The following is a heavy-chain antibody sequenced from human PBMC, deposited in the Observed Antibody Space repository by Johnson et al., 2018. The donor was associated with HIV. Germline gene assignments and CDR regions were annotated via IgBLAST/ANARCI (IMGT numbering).Heavy chain of an antibody. V-gene: IGHV3-38-3*01. Sequence: VQLVESGGGLVQPGGSLRLSCAASGFDFSNYAMSWVRQAPGKGLEWVSGISGGSTYYADSRKGRFTISRDNSKNTLHLQMNSLRAGDTAVYYCARGGAAAGGAFDIWGQGTMVTVSS. CDR1: GFDFSNYA. CDR2: ISGGST. D-gene: IGHD6-13*01. CDR3: ARGGAAAGGAFDI. J-gene: IGHJ3*02.